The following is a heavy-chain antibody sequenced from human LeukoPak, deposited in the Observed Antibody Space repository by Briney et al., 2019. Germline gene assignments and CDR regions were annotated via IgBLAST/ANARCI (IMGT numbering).Heavy chain of an antibody. J-gene: IGHJ4*02. CDR1: GFTFDDYA. Sequence: GRSLRLSCAASGFTFDDYAMHWVRQAPGKGLEWVPGISWNSGSIGYADSVKGRFTISRDNAKNSLYLQMNSLRAEDTALYYCAKDLAAAGYYFDYWGQGTLVTVSS. D-gene: IGHD6-13*01. V-gene: IGHV3-9*01. CDR3: AKDLAAAGYYFDY. CDR2: ISWNSGSI.